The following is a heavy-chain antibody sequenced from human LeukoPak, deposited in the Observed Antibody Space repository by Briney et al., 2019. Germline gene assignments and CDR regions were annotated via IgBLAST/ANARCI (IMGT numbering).Heavy chain of an antibody. CDR2: ISAYNGNT. J-gene: IGHJ4*02. V-gene: IGHV1-18*01. CDR1: VYTFTSYG. D-gene: IGHD2-2*01. Sequence: ASVNDSCKASVYTFTSYGISWVRQAPGQGREGRGWISAYNGNTNYAQKYQGRVTMTTDTSTSTAYMELRSLRSDDTAIYYCARWEYCSSSSCYDESETFDYWGQGTLVTVSS. CDR3: ARWEYCSSSSCYDESETFDY.